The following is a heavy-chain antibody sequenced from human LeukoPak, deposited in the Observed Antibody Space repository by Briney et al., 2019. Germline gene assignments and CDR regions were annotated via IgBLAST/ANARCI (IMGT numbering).Heavy chain of an antibody. Sequence: SETLSLTCTVSGGSINNYYWSWIRQPPGKGLEWIGYIYYSGSTYYNPSLKSRVTISVDTSKNQFSLKLSSVTAADTAVYYCARGGYMIPISWGQGTLVTVSS. CDR3: ARGGYMIPIS. J-gene: IGHJ4*02. CDR1: GGSINNYY. V-gene: IGHV4-59*08. CDR2: IYYSGST. D-gene: IGHD3-16*01.